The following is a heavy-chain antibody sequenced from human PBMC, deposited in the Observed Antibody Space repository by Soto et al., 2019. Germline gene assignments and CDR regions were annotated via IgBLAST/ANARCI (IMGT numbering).Heavy chain of an antibody. CDR3: ATVDGPTVTTMFFDY. CDR2: INPASDST. J-gene: IGHJ4*02. V-gene: IGHV3-48*02. Sequence: PGGSLRLSCAASGFIFSHRGMIWVRQAPGKGLEWLSYINPASDSTHYSNSVKGRFSIFRDNARDSLYLQMNSLRDDETGVYYCATVDGPTVTTMFFDYWGQGMLVTVSS. D-gene: IGHD5-12*01. CDR1: GFIFSHRG.